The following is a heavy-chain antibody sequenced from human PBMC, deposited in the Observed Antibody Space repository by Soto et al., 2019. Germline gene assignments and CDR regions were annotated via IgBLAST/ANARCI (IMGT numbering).Heavy chain of an antibody. V-gene: IGHV4-39*01. CDR3: ARHLAYDLLTGYKENDALDV. Sequence: LSLTCAVSGGSISSVSDYWGWIRQPPGNALEWIGNVYYSGSTYYNPSLKSRVTISVDTSRNQFSLSLTSMTAADTAVYFCARHLAYDLLTGYKENDALDVWGQGTMVTVSS. J-gene: IGHJ3*01. CDR1: GGSISSVSDY. CDR2: VYYSGST. D-gene: IGHD3-9*01.